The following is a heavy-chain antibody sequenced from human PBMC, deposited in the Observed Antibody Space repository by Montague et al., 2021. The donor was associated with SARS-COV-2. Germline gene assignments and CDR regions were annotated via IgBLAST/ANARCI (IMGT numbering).Heavy chain of an antibody. D-gene: IGHD3-10*01. CDR2: IHHGGST. CDR1: GGSFSTYS. Sequence: SETRSLTCAVHGGSFSTYSWNWIRQPPGKGLEWIGEIHHGGSTNYNPSLKSRVTTSADTSKNQFSLKLTSVAAADTAVYYCARLGDGVVPSPILGVGPYYSYYYMDVWGKGTTVTVSS. V-gene: IGHV4-34*01. CDR3: ARLGDGVVPSPILGVGPYYSYYYMDV. J-gene: IGHJ6*03.